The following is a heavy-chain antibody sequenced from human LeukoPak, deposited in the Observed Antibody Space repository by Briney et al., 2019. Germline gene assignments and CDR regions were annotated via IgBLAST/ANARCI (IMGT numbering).Heavy chain of an antibody. CDR2: VDPDGVT. V-gene: IGHV3-53*01. Sequence: GGSLRLSCVGSGFTDRINYMSWVRQAPGKGLEWVSFVDPDGVTSYADSVKGRFTISRDNSKNILYLQLTTLRAEDTAIYYCTKGTFDHWGQGTLVTVSS. CDR3: TKGTFDH. J-gene: IGHJ3*01. CDR1: GFTDRINY.